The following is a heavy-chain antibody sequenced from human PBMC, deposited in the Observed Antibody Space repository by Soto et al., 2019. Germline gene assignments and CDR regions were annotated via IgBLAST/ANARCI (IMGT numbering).Heavy chain of an antibody. D-gene: IGHD6-19*01. CDR2: IIPILGIA. V-gene: IGHV1-69*02. CDR1: GGTFSSYT. Sequence: QVQLVQSGAEVKKPGSSVKVSCKASGGTFSSYTISWVRQAPGQGLEWMGRIIPILGIANYAQKFQGRVTITADKSTSTAYMELSSLRSEDTAVYYCARGVAGSGWLIEAFDIWGQGTMVTVSS. J-gene: IGHJ3*02. CDR3: ARGVAGSGWLIEAFDI.